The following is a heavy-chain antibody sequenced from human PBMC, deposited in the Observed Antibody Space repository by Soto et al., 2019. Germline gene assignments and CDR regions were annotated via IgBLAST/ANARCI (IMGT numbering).Heavy chain of an antibody. CDR3: ARDTYYYDSSGYYLDAFDI. V-gene: IGHV3-7*05. Sequence: GPLRLSCAASGFTFSSYWMSWVRQAPGKGLEWVANIKQDGSEKYYVDSVKGRFTISRDNAKNSLYLQMNSLRAEDTAVYYCARDTYYYDSSGYYLDAFDIWGQGTMVTVSS. J-gene: IGHJ3*02. D-gene: IGHD3-22*01. CDR2: IKQDGSEK. CDR1: GFTFSSYW.